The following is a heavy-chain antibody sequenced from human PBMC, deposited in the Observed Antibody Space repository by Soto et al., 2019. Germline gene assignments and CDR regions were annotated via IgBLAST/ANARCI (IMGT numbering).Heavy chain of an antibody. CDR3: ARSVAVPGAHMDY. CDR1: GGSISGSY. V-gene: IGHV4-59*01. CDR2: VYYTGST. Sequence: SETLSLTCSVSGGSISGSYWSWIRQSQGKGLEWLGYVYYTGSTNYSPSLRSRVSISVDTSKNEFSLRLSSVTAADTAVYFCARSVAVPGAHMDYWGQGTQVTVSS. D-gene: IGHD6-19*01. J-gene: IGHJ4*02.